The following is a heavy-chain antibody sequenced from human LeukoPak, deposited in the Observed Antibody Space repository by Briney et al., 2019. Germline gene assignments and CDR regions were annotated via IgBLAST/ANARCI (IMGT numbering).Heavy chain of an antibody. CDR2: IYYSGST. D-gene: IGHD6-13*01. CDR1: GGSISSSSYY. Sequence: SETLSLTCTVSGGSISSSSYYWGWIRQPPGKGLEWIGSIYYSGSTYYNPSLKSRVTISVDTSKNQFSLKLSSVTAADTAVYYCARQPGSSWSPYYYYSMDVWGQGTTVTVSS. V-gene: IGHV4-39*01. J-gene: IGHJ6*02. CDR3: ARQPGSSWSPYYYYSMDV.